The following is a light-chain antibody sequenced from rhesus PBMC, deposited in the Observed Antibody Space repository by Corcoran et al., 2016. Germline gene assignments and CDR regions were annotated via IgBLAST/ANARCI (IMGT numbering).Light chain of an antibody. V-gene: IGKV1S14*01. CDR2: YAT. CDR1: QAISNY. Sequence: DTQMTQSPSSLSASVGDTVTIIRRASQAISNYLAWYQQKPGKAPKPLFYYATNLESGVPSRFSGSGSGTDFPLPISSLQPEDFDTYSCQQHNTYPLAFGEGTKVELE. J-gene: IGKJ4*01. CDR3: QQHNTYPLA.